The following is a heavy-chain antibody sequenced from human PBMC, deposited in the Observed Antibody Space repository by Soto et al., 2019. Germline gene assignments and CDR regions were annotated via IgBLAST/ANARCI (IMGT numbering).Heavy chain of an antibody. J-gene: IGHJ4*02. CDR3: ARYYYGSGEFDY. V-gene: IGHV1-69*13. CDR1: GGTFSSYA. CDR2: IIPIFGTA. D-gene: IGHD3-10*01. Sequence: SVKVSCKASGGTFSSYAISWLRQAPGQGLEWMGGIIPIFGTANYAQKFQGRVTITADESTSTAYMELSSLRSEDTAVYYCARYYYGSGEFDYWGQGTLVTVSS.